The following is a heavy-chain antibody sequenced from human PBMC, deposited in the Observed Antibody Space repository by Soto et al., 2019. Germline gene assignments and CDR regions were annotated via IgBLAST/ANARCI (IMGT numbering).Heavy chain of an antibody. CDR1: GGSISSYY. D-gene: IGHD1-7*01. CDR3: ARDLTGTTGYFDY. CDR2: IYYSGST. Sequence: SETLSLTCTVSGGSISSYYWSWIRQPPGKGLEWIGYIYYSGSTNYNPSLKSRVTISVDTSKNQFSLKLSSVTAADTAVYYCARDLTGTTGYFDYWGQGTLVTVSS. V-gene: IGHV4-59*01. J-gene: IGHJ4*02.